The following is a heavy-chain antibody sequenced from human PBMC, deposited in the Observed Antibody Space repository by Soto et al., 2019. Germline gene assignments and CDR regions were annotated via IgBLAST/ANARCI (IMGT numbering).Heavy chain of an antibody. CDR2: FFYGGTS. V-gene: IGHV4-59*01. CDR3: ARISAYSSGWYTYYFDY. CDR1: GGSTSSYY. Sequence: QVQLQESGPGLVKPSETLSLTCTVSGGSTSSYYWGWIRQPPGKALEWIGYFFYGGTSNYNPSLRSRVTISGDTAENQWSLRLTSVTAADTAVYYCARISAYSSGWYTYYFDYWGHGMLVTVSS. J-gene: IGHJ4*01. D-gene: IGHD6-13*01.